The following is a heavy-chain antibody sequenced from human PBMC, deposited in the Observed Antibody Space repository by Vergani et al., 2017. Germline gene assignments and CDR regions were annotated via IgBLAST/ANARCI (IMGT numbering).Heavy chain of an antibody. CDR1: GFTFISSA. D-gene: IGHD3-9*01. Sequence: QMQLVPSGPAVKKPGTSVKVSCTASGFTFISSAMQWVRQARGQRLEWIGWIVVGSGNTNYAQKFQERVTITRDMSTSTAYMELSSLRSEDTALYYCAAVADILTGYYTVFDYWGQGTLVTVSS. CDR2: IVVGSGNT. J-gene: IGHJ4*02. CDR3: AAVADILTGYYTVFDY. V-gene: IGHV1-58*02.